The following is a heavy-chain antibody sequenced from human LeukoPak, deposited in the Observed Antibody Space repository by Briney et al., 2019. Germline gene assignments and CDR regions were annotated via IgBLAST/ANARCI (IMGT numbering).Heavy chain of an antibody. CDR1: GFTFSSYS. J-gene: IGHJ5*02. V-gene: IGHV3-21*04. D-gene: IGHD5-18*01. CDR2: ISSSSSYI. CDR3: AKDPRIQRDWFDP. Sequence: GGSLRLSCAASGFTFSSYSMNWVRQAPGKGLEWVSSISSSSSYIYYADSVKGRFTISRDNAKNSLYLQMNSLRAEDTAVYYCAKDPRIQRDWFDPWGQGTLVTVSS.